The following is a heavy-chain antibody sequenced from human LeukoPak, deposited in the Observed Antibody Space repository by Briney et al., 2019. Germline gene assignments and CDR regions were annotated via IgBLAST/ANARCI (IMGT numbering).Heavy chain of an antibody. V-gene: IGHV4-59*12. J-gene: IGHJ4*02. CDR1: GGSISTYY. D-gene: IGHD2-21*01. Sequence: SETLSLTCTVSGGSISTYYWNWIRQPPGKGLEWIGYIYHSGSTYYNPSLKSRATISVDTSKNQFSLKLSSVTAADTAVYYCARGSAIQGDYWGQGTLVTVSS. CDR3: ARGSAIQGDY. CDR2: IYHSGST.